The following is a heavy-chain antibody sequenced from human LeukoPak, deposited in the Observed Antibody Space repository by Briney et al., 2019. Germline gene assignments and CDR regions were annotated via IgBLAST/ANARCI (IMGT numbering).Heavy chain of an antibody. V-gene: IGHV4-30-4*01. Sequence: PSETLSLTCTVSGGSISSGDYYWSWIRQPPGKGLEWIGYIYYSGSTYYNPSLKSRVTISVDTSKNQFSLKLSSVTAADTAVYYCARLSMITFGGVIANFDYWGQGTLVTVSS. D-gene: IGHD3-16*02. CDR3: ARLSMITFGGVIANFDY. CDR1: GGSISSGDYY. J-gene: IGHJ4*02. CDR2: IYYSGST.